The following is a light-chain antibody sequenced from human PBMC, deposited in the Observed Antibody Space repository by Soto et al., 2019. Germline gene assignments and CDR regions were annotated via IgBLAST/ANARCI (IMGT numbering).Light chain of an antibody. CDR1: QSVSSY. J-gene: IGKJ4*01. CDR2: DAY. CDR3: QQRSNGPLT. V-gene: IGKV3-11*01. Sequence: EIVLTQSPATLSLSPGERATLSCRASQSVSSYLAWYQQKPGQAPRLLIYDAYNRATGIPARFSGSGSGTDFPRTISSLEPEDFAVYYCQQRSNGPLTFGVGTQVEIK.